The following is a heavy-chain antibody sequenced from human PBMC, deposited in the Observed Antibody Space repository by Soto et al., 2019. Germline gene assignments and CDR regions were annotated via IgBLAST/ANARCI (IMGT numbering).Heavy chain of an antibody. Sequence: QVPLVQSGAEVKKPGASVKVSCKASGYTFSSYGISWVRQAPGQGLEWMGWINAYNGNTNYAQKLQGRVTMTSDTTTTTAYMEVRRLRSDVTCVDYCARGEGYGDPWGQGTLVTVSS. CDR1: GYTFSSYG. D-gene: IGHD1-1*01. CDR3: ARGEGYGDP. CDR2: INAYNGNT. J-gene: IGHJ5*02. V-gene: IGHV1-18*01.